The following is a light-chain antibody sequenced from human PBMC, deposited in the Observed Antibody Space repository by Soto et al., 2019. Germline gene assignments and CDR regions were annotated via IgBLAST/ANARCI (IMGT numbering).Light chain of an antibody. J-gene: IGLJ1*01. CDR3: SSYTSVTTVVG. CDR2: EVT. CDR1: SSDIGRYNF. Sequence: QSALTQPASVSGSPGQSITISCTGTSSDIGRYNFVSWYQQHPGKAPKLLVYEVTNRPSGVSNRFSGSKSGNTASLTIFGLQTEDEADYYCSSYTSVTTVVGFGTGPKLTVL. V-gene: IGLV2-14*01.